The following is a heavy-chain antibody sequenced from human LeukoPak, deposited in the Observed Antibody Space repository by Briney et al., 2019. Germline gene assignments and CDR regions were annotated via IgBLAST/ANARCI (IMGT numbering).Heavy chain of an antibody. CDR3: ATKDSSGWGFH. CDR2: FDPEDGET. D-gene: IGHD6-19*01. Sequence: ASVKVSCKVSGYTLTEISMHWVRQAPGKGLEWMGGFDPEDGETIYAQKFQGRVTMTEDTSTDTAYMERSSLRSGDTAVYYCATKDSSGWGFHWGQGTLVTVSS. V-gene: IGHV1-24*01. CDR1: GYTLTEIS. J-gene: IGHJ4*02.